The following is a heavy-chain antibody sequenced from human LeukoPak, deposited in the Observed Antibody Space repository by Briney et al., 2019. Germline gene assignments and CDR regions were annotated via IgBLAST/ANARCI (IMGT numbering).Heavy chain of an antibody. CDR1: GGTFSSYA. D-gene: IGHD5-18*01. J-gene: IGHJ4*02. CDR3: ARGRGYSYGLTWLDY. CDR2: IIPIFGTA. Sequence: SVKVSCKASGGTFSSYAISCVRQAPGQGLEWMGGIIPIFGTANYAQKFQGRVTITADKSTSTAYMELSSLRSEDTAVYYCARGRGYSYGLTWLDYWGQGTLVTVSS. V-gene: IGHV1-69*06.